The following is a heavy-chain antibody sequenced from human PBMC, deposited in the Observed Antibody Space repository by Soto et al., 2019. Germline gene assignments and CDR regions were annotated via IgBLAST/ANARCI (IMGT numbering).Heavy chain of an antibody. CDR3: ARMRATAAAGTAAFDI. CDR2: INPNSGGT. V-gene: IGHV1-2*04. J-gene: IGHJ3*02. CDR1: GYTFAGYY. D-gene: IGHD6-13*01. Sequence: ASVKVSGKASGYTFAGYYMHWVLQAPGQGLEWMGWINPNSGGTNYAQKFQGWVTMTRDTSISTAYMELSRLRSDDTAVYYCARMRATAAAGTAAFDIWGQGTMVTVSS.